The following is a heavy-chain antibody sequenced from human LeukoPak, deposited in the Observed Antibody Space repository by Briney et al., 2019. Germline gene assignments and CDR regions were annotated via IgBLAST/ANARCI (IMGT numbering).Heavy chain of an antibody. V-gene: IGHV1-69*02. CDR1: GGTFSSYT. CDR2: IIPILGIA. CDR3: ASAKQGTSIAAAGTGIDY. J-gene: IGHJ4*02. D-gene: IGHD6-13*01. Sequence: SVKVSCKASGGTFSSYTISWVRQAPGQGLEWMGRIIPILGIANYAQKFQGRVTITADKSTSTAYMELSSLRSEDTAVYYCASAKQGTSIAAAGTGIDYWGQGTLVIVSS.